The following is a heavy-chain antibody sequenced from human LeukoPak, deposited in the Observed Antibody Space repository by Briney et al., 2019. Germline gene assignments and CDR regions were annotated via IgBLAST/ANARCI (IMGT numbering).Heavy chain of an antibody. Sequence: PGGSLSLSCAASGFTVSNNYMHWVRQAPGKWLEWVSIIYSGGSTYYADSVKGRFTISRDNSKNTLYLQMNSLRAEDTAVYYCANGYYDYVWGSHYFDYWGQGTLVTVSS. J-gene: IGHJ4*02. CDR2: IYSGGST. V-gene: IGHV3-53*01. CDR1: GFTVSNNY. CDR3: ANGYYDYVWGSHYFDY. D-gene: IGHD3-16*01.